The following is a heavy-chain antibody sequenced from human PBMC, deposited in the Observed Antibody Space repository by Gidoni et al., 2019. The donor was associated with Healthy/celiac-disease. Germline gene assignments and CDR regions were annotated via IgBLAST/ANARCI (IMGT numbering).Heavy chain of an antibody. Sequence: QVQLQQSGPGLVKPSQTLSLTCAIPGDSVSSNSAAWNWIRQSPSRGLEWLGRTYYRSKWYNDYAVSVKSRITINPDTSKNQFSLQLNSVTPEDTAVYYCARDRYWNYENYYYGMDVWGQGTTVTVSS. CDR3: ARDRYWNYENYYYGMDV. D-gene: IGHD1-7*01. CDR1: GDSVSSNSAA. J-gene: IGHJ6*02. V-gene: IGHV6-1*01. CDR2: TYYRSKWYN.